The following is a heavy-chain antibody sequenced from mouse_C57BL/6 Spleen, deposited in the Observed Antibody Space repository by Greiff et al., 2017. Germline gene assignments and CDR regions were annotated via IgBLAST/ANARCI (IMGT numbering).Heavy chain of an antibody. J-gene: IGHJ4*01. Sequence: VESGGGLVKPGGSLKLSCAASGFTFSSYAMSWVRQTPEKRLEWVATISDGGSYTYYPDNVKGRFTISRDNAKNNLYLQMSHLKSEDTAMYYCARETGDYAMDYWGQGTSVTVSS. CDR2: ISDGGSYT. CDR3: ARETGDYAMDY. CDR1: GFTFSSYA. V-gene: IGHV5-4*01.